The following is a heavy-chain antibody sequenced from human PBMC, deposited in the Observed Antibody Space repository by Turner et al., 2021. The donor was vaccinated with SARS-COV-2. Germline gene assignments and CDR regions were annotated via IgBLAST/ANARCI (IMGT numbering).Heavy chain of an antibody. CDR1: GFTFDDYA. J-gene: IGHJ6*02. Sequence: EVQLVESGGGLVQPGRSLRLSCAASGFTFDDYAMHWVRQAPGKGLEWVSGITWNSGSIGYADSVKGRFTISRDNAKNSLYLQMNSLRAEDTALYYCARDLLAYGMDVWGQGTTVTVSS. CDR3: ARDLLAYGMDV. D-gene: IGHD3-3*02. V-gene: IGHV3-9*01. CDR2: ITWNSGSI.